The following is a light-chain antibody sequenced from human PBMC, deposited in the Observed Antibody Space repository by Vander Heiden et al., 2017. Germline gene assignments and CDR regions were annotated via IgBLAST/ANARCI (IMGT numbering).Light chain of an antibody. Sequence: EIVLTQSPATLSLSPGERATPSCSASQRVSSYLAWYQQKPGQAPRLLIYYASTRATGIPARFSGSGSGTDFTLNISSLEPEDFAVYYCQQCYNWPPGFGGGTKVEIK. CDR1: QRVSSY. CDR2: YAS. J-gene: IGKJ4*01. V-gene: IGKV3-11*01. CDR3: QQCYNWPPG.